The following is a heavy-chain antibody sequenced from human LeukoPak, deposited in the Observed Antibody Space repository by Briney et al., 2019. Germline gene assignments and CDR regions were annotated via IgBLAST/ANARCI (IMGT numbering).Heavy chain of an antibody. J-gene: IGHJ4*02. CDR3: ARRGDGGRSFDY. D-gene: IGHD4-23*01. CDR1: GFTVSSNY. V-gene: IGHV3-53*01. Sequence: GGSLRLSCAASGFTVSSNYLSWVRQAPGKGLEWVSIIYSGGNTYYADSVKGRFTISRDNSKNTLFLQMDSLRAEDTAVYYCARRGDGGRSFDYWGQGTLVTVSS. CDR2: IYSGGNT.